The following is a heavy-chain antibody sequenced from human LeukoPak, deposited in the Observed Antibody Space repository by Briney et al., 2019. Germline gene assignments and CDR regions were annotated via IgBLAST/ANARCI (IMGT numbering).Heavy chain of an antibody. J-gene: IGHJ3*02. Sequence: ASVKVSCKASGGTFSSYAISWVRQAPGQGLEWMGGIIPIFGTANYAQKFQGRVTITADGSTSTAYMELSSLRSEDTAVYYCARVGDTAMVYDAFDIWGQGTMVTVSS. CDR1: GGTFSSYA. CDR2: IIPIFGTA. CDR3: ARVGDTAMVYDAFDI. D-gene: IGHD5-18*01. V-gene: IGHV1-69*13.